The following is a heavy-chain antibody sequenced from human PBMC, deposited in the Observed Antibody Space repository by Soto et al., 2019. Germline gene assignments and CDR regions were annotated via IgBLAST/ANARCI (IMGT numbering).Heavy chain of an antibody. CDR2: ISGSGGST. D-gene: IGHD1-26*01. Sequence: GGSLRLSCAASGFTFSSYAMSGVRQAPGKELEWVSAISGSGGSTYYADSVKGRFTISRDNSKNTLYLQMTRRRAEDTAVYYCEKAPDRSGSYYFDYWGQGTLVTVSS. J-gene: IGHJ4*02. CDR3: EKAPDRSGSYYFDY. CDR1: GFTFSSYA. V-gene: IGHV3-23*01.